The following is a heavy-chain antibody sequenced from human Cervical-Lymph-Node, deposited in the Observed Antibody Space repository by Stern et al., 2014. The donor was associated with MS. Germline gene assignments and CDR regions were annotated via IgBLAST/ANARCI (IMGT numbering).Heavy chain of an antibody. CDR3: ASSTTVIKWGYFDL. CDR2: SSVYNGDT. V-gene: IGHV1-18*01. Sequence: QMQLVQSGAEVKKPGASVRVSCKASGYTFTTHGIGWVRQVPGEGLEWRTWSSVYNGDTIYAQKFQGRVTMTTDTSTSTAYMELRGLRSDDTAVYYCASSTTVIKWGYFDLWGRGTLVTVSS. D-gene: IGHD4-17*01. CDR1: GYTFTTHG. J-gene: IGHJ2*01.